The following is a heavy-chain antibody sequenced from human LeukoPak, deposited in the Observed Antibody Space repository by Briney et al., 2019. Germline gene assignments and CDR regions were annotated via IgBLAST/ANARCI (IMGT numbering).Heavy chain of an antibody. J-gene: IGHJ3*02. V-gene: IGHV3-66*01. CDR1: RFSVSRHH. D-gene: IGHD3-22*01. CDR3: ARGVVDGNNYSYCAFDI. CDR2: IYTGGRT. Sequence: GRSLRLSCAASRFSVSRHHMSWIRQAHGKGLDWDSLIYTGGRTYYADSVKGRFTFSSDNSKKTLYLQMNSLRAEDTAVYYCARGVVDGNNYSYCAFDIWGQGTTVTVSS.